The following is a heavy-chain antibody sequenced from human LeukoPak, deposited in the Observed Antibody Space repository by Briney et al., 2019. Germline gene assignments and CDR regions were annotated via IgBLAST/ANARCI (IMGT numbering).Heavy chain of an antibody. CDR2: ISSGNDYI. CDR3: AKGLGIAVAGSGIDYYGMDV. CDR1: GFTFSSYS. J-gene: IGHJ6*02. D-gene: IGHD6-19*01. V-gene: IGHV3-21*01. Sequence: PGGSLRLSCAASGFTFSSYSMNWVRQAPGKGLEWVSSISSGNDYIYYADSVKGRFTISRDNAENSLHLQMNSLRAEDTAVYYCAKGLGIAVAGSGIDYYGMDVWGQGTTVTVSS.